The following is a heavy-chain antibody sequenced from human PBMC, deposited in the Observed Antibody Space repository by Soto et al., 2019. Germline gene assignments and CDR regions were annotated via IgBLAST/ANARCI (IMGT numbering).Heavy chain of an antibody. CDR1: GFTLSSYG. J-gene: IGHJ6*02. D-gene: IGHD2-15*01. V-gene: IGHV3-23*01. CDR2: ISASGGST. Sequence: GGSLRLSCAASGFTLSSYGMNWVRQAPGKGLEWVSAISASGGSTYYADSVKGRFTISGDNSKNTLYLQMNSLRAEDTAVYYCARIKLVDFFFINVDVYDMDVWGQGTPVTVSS. CDR3: ARIKLVDFFFINVDVYDMDV.